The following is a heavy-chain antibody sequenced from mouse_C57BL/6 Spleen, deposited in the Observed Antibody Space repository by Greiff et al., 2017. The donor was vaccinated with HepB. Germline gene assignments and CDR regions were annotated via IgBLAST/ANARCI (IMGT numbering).Heavy chain of an antibody. J-gene: IGHJ1*03. Sequence: EVQLQQSGPELVKPGASVKISCKASGYTFTDYYMNWVKQSHGKSLEWIGDINPNNGGTSYNQKFKGKATLTVDKSSSTAYMERRSLTSEDSAVYYCARGYYGSSDWYFDVWGTGTTVTVSS. CDR2: INPNNGGT. V-gene: IGHV1-26*01. CDR1: GYTFTDYY. CDR3: ARGYYGSSDWYFDV. D-gene: IGHD1-1*01.